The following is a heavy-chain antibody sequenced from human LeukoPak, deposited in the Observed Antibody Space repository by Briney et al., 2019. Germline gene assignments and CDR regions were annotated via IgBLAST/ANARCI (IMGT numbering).Heavy chain of an antibody. CDR1: GYTFTGYY. V-gene: IGHV1-2*02. CDR3: ANAGIAVAANAADY. D-gene: IGHD6-19*01. J-gene: IGHJ4*02. CDR2: INSDSGGT. Sequence: ASVKVSCKASGYTFTGYYLHWVRQAPGQGLEWMGWINSDSGGTNYAQNFQGRVTMTRDTSISTAYMELSRLRSDDTAVYYCANAGIAVAANAADYWGQGTLVTVSS.